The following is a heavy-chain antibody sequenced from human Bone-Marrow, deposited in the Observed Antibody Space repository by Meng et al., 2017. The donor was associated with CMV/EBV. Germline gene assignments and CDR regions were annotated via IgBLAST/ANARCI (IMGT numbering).Heavy chain of an antibody. D-gene: IGHD6-13*01. J-gene: IGHJ6*02. Sequence: ESLKISCAVYGGSFSGYYWSWIRQPPGKGLEWIGEINHSGSTNNNPSLKSRVTISVDTSKNQFSLKLSSVTAADTAVYYCARGLHPGSSWYYGMDVWGQGTTVTVSS. CDR1: GGSFSGYY. V-gene: IGHV4-34*01. CDR2: INHSGST. CDR3: ARGLHPGSSWYYGMDV.